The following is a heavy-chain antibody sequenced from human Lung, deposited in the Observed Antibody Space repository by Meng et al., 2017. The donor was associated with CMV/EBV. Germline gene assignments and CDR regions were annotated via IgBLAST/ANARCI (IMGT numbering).Heavy chain of an antibody. D-gene: IGHD2-2*02. V-gene: IGHV4-34*01. CDR2: INHSGST. Sequence: LXCAVYGGSFSGYYWSWIRQPPGKGLEWIGEINHSGSTNYNPSLKSRVTISVDTSKNQFSLKLSSVTAADTAVYYCARGSVVVPAAIWVKRAFDIWXQGTMVTVSS. CDR3: ARGSVVVPAAIWVKRAFDI. CDR1: GGSFSGYY. J-gene: IGHJ3*02.